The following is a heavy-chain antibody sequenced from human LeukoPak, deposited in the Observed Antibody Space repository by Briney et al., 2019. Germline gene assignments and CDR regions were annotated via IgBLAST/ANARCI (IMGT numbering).Heavy chain of an antibody. CDR1: GGTFSSYA. CDR2: IIPIFGTA. D-gene: IGHD2-21*02. V-gene: IGHV1-69*13. CDR3: ARVARAYCGGDCYSPFDY. Sequence: ASATVSCTASGGTFSSYAISWVRQAPGQGLEWMGGIIPIFGTANYAQKFQGRVTITADESTSTAYMELSSLRSEDTAVYYCARVARAYCGGDCYSPFDYWGQGTLVTVSS. J-gene: IGHJ4*02.